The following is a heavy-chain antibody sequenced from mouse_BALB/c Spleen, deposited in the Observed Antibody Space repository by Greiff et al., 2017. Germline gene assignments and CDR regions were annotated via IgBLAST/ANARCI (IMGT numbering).Heavy chain of an antibody. CDR1: GFSLTSYG. CDR3: ARVGDGYYFDV. CDR2: IWGDGST. Sequence: VKLMESGPGLVAPSQSLSITCTVSGFSLTSYGVNWVRQPPGKGLEWLGMIWGDGSTDYNSALKSRLSISKDNSKSQVFLKMNSLQTDDTARYYCARVGDGYYFDVWGAGTTVTVSS. J-gene: IGHJ1*01. V-gene: IGHV2-6-7*01. D-gene: IGHD2-3*01.